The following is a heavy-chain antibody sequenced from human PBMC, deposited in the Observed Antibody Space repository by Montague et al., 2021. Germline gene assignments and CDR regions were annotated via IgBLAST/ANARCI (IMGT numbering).Heavy chain of an antibody. Sequence: PALVTPTQTLRLTCTFSGFSLNYSGVGVGWIRQPPGKALEWLALIYWDDDTRYHPSLRSRLAITRDTSKNQVVLTLTNVAPVDTATYFCAHRLVAGNWFDPWGQGTLVTVSS. CDR1: GFSLNYSGVG. CDR3: AHRLVAGNWFDP. CDR2: IYWDDDT. V-gene: IGHV2-5*02. J-gene: IGHJ5*02.